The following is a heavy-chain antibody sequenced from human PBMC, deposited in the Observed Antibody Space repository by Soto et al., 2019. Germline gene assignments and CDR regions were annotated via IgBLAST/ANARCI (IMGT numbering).Heavy chain of an antibody. CDR1: GFTFNSYA. Sequence: GGSLRLSCAASGFTFNSYAMSWVRQAPGKGLEWVSAISGSGGSTYYADSVKGRFTISRDNFKNTLYLQMNSLRAEDTAVYYCAKSIYYDILTGSLVFDYWGQGTLVTVSS. CDR3: AKSIYYDILTGSLVFDY. V-gene: IGHV3-23*01. J-gene: IGHJ4*02. CDR2: ISGSGGST. D-gene: IGHD3-9*01.